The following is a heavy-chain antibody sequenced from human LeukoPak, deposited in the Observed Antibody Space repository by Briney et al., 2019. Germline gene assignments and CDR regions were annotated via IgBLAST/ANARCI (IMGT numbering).Heavy chain of an antibody. CDR3: GQYYYDSSGYYDAFDI. D-gene: IGHD3-22*01. J-gene: IGHJ3*02. CDR2: INPNSGGT. CDR1: GYTFTGYY. V-gene: IGHV1-2*06. Sequence: ASVKVSCKASGYTFTGYYTHWVRQAPGQGLEWMGRINPNSGGTNYAQKFQGRVTMTRDTSISTAYMELSRLRSDDTAVYYCGQYYYDSSGYYDAFDIWGQGTMVTVSS.